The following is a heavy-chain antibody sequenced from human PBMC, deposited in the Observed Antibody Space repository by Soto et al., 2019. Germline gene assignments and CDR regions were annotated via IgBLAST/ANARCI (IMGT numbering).Heavy chain of an antibody. D-gene: IGHD3-22*01. J-gene: IGHJ3*02. CDR3: AREKRVTYYYDSSGYSDAFDI. Sequence: SETLSLTCTVSGGSISSGDYYWSWIRQPPGKGLEWIGYIYYSGSTYYNPSLKSRVTISVGTSKNQFSLKLSSVTAADTAVYYCAREKRVTYYYDSSGYSDAFDIWGQGTMVTVSS. CDR1: GGSISSGDYY. CDR2: IYYSGST. V-gene: IGHV4-30-4*01.